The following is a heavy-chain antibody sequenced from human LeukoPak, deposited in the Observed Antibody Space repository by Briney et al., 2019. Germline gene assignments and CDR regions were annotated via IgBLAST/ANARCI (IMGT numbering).Heavy chain of an antibody. D-gene: IGHD3-3*01. Sequence: SGGSLRLSCAASGFTFSSYAMSWVRQAPGKWLEWVSAISGSGGSTYYADSVKGRFTISRDNSKNTLYLQMNSLRAEDTAVYYCAKDQAGFLVLPRWFDPWGQGTLVTVSS. CDR3: AKDQAGFLVLPRWFDP. V-gene: IGHV3-23*01. CDR2: ISGSGGST. J-gene: IGHJ5*02. CDR1: GFTFSSYA.